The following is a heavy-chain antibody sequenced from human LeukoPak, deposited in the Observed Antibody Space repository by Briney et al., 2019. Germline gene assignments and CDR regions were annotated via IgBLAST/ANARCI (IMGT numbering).Heavy chain of an antibody. CDR1: GGSISSYY. V-gene: IGHV4-59*01. CDR2: IYYSGST. CDR3: ARVYGGLYYYYMDV. J-gene: IGHJ6*03. Sequence: SETLSLTCTVSGGSISSYYWSWIRQPPGKGLEWFGYIYYSGSTNYNPSLKCRVTISVDTSNNQFSLKLSSVTAADTAVYYRARVYGGLYYYYMDVWGKGTTVTVSS. D-gene: IGHD5/OR15-5a*01.